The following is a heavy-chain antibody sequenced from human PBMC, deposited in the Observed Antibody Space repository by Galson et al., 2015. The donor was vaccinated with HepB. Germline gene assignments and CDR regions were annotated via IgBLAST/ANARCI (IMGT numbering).Heavy chain of an antibody. CDR2: VWYDGSKK. CDR1: GFIFSNYG. V-gene: IGHV3-33*01. Sequence: SLRLSCATSGFIFSNYGMHWVRQAPGKGLEWVALVWYDGSKKYYADSVKGRFTISRDDSKNMVYLQMNSLRAEDTALYYCARDYCSTSSCYDNWGQGTLVTVSS. D-gene: IGHD2-2*01. CDR3: ARDYCSTSSCYDN. J-gene: IGHJ4*02.